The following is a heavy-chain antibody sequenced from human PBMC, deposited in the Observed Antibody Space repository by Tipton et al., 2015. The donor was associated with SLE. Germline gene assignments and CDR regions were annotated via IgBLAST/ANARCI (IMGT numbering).Heavy chain of an antibody. J-gene: IGHJ4*02. CDR2: IIPMLGLA. Sequence: QSGAEVKKPGSSVKVSCKASGGTFNSFIISWVRQAPGQGLEWMGRIIPMLGLANYAQKFQGRVTMTRDTSTSTVYMELSSLTSEDTAVYFCAREESGGYWDYWGQGILVTVSS. D-gene: IGHD2-15*01. CDR3: AREESGGYWDY. V-gene: IGHV1-69*04. CDR1: GGTFNSFI.